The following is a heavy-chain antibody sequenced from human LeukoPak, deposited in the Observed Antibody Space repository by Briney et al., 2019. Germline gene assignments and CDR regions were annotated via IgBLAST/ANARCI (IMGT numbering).Heavy chain of an antibody. CDR1: GYTFTGYY. J-gene: IGHJ5*02. D-gene: IGHD6-19*01. CDR3: ARDHTSGWYENWFDP. CDR2: INPNSGGT. V-gene: IGHV1-2*02. Sequence: GASVKVSCKASGYTFTGYYMHWVRQAPGQGLEWMGWINPNSGGTNYAQKFQGRVTMTRDTSISTAYMELSRLRSGDTAVYYCARDHTSGWYENWFDPWGQGTLVTVSS.